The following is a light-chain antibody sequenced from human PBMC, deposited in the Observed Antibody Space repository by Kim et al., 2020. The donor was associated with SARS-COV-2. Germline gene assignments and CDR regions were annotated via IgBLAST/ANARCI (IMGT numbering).Light chain of an antibody. J-gene: IGLJ3*02. V-gene: IGLV3-19*01. CDR1: SLRSNY. CDR2: GKN. CDR3: NSRDSSGNHLV. Sequence: ALGQKVRKTCQGDSLRSNYASWYQQKPGQAPVLVIYGKNNRPSGIPDRFSGSSSGNTASLTITGAQAEDEADYYCNSRDSSGNHLVFGGGTQLTVL.